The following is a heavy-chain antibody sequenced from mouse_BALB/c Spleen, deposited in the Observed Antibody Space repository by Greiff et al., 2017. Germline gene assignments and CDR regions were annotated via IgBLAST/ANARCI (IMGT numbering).Heavy chain of an antibody. Sequence: DVQLVESGGGLVQPKGSLKLSCAASGFTFNTYAMNWVRQAPGKGLEWVARIRSKSNNYATYYADSVKDRFTISRDDSQSMLYLQMNNLKTEDTAMYYCVRFTEAYWGQGTLVTVSA. D-gene: IGHD3-1*01. CDR1: GFTFNTYA. V-gene: IGHV10-1*02. CDR3: VRFTEAY. CDR2: IRSKSNNYAT. J-gene: IGHJ3*01.